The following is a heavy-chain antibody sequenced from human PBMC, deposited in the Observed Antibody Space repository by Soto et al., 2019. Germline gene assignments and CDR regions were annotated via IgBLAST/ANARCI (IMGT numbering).Heavy chain of an antibody. CDR1: GASVSSSS. CDR3: ARDVRGVPKGADYHQMNV. Sequence: QVQLQESGPGLVKPADTLSLICSVSGASVSSSSWSWVRQSPGKGLEWIGYIFYTGTTNYNPSLASRVTISADTSKTQFYMRLSSVSAADTAVYFCARDVRGVPKGADYHQMNVWSKGATFTVSS. CDR2: IFYTGTT. V-gene: IGHV4-59*02. J-gene: IGHJ6*04. D-gene: IGHD3-10*02.